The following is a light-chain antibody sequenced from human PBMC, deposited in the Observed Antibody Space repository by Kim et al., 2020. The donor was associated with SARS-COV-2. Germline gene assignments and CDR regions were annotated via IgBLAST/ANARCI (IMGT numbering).Light chain of an antibody. Sequence: PGERATHPYRASHTIVITLARDQETPGQPPRLLIDDAAIRAAGIRDRFSGSGSGTAFTLDIGSLAPADFAVYYCQQRGNWPPALTFGRGTKLEIK. J-gene: IGKJ4*01. CDR1: HTIVIT. CDR3: QQRGNWPPALT. CDR2: DAA. V-gene: IGKV3-11*01.